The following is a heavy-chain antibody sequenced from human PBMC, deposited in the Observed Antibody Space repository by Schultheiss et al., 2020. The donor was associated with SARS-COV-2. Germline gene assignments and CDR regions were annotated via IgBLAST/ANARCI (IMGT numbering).Heavy chain of an antibody. D-gene: IGHD1-26*01. CDR1: GFTFSSYG. Sequence: GGSLRLSCAASGFTFSSYGMHWVRQAPGKGLEWVAVISYDGSNKYYADSVKGRFTISRDNSKNTLYLQMNSLRAEDTAVYYCAKDSQRIVGANSFDYWGQGTLVTVSS. CDR2: ISYDGSNK. CDR3: AKDSQRIVGANSFDY. V-gene: IGHV3-30*18. J-gene: IGHJ4*02.